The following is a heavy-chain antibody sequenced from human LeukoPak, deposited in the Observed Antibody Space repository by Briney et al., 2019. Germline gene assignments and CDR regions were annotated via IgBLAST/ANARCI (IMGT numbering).Heavy chain of an antibody. CDR2: IIPIFGTA. CDR3: ARDRRIGYSYGLLDY. V-gene: IGHV1-69*05. D-gene: IGHD5-18*01. Sequence: AASVKVSFKSSGGTFSSYAISWVRQAPGQGLEWMGRIIPIFGTANYAQKFQGRVTITTDESTSTAYMELSSLRSEDTAVYYCARDRRIGYSYGLLDYWGQGTLVTVSS. CDR1: GGTFSSYA. J-gene: IGHJ4*02.